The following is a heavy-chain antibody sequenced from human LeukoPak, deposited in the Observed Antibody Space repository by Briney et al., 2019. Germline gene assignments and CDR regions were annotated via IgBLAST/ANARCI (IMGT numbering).Heavy chain of an antibody. CDR2: INHSGYT. V-gene: IGHV4-34*01. CDR1: GVPFSNYY. D-gene: IGHD6-19*01. J-gene: IGHJ4*02. CDR3: TRAVAGHPD. Sequence: SETLSLACAVSGVPFSNYYWSWVRQSPRQGLEWIGEINHSGYTNYNPSLKSRITMSIDTSKNQFSLNLTSVTAADTGVYYCTRAVAGHPDWGQGTLVTVSS.